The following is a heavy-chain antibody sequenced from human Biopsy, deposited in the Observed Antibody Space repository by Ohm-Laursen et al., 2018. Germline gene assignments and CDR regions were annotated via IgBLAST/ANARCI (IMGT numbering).Heavy chain of an antibody. V-gene: IGHV4-59*08. CDR2: ISNSGNT. D-gene: IGHD2-15*01. CDR1: GDSINSSY. CDR3: ARRGSGGRSFDY. Sequence: GTLSLTCTVSGDSINSSYWSWIRQPPGKGLEWIGFISNSGNTNYNPSLKSRVTISVDMSKNQISLKLGSVTVADTAVFYCARRGSGGRSFDYWGQGSLVTVS. J-gene: IGHJ4*02.